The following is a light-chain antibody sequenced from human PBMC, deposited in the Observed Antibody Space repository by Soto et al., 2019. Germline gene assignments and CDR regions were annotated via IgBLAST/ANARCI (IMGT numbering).Light chain of an antibody. Sequence: EIVMTQSPVTLSVSPGERATFSCRASQSVNNNLAWYHLKPGQAPRLLLYGASIRATDVPARFSGGGSGTEYTLTISSLQSEDFGIYFCQQYDQWWTFGQGTKVDTK. CDR1: QSVNNN. CDR2: GAS. CDR3: QQYDQWWT. V-gene: IGKV3-15*01. J-gene: IGKJ1*01.